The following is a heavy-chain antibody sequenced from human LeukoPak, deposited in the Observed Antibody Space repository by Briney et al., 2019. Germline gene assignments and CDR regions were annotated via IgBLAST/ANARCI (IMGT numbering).Heavy chain of an antibody. J-gene: IGHJ4*02. D-gene: IGHD6-13*01. CDR1: GFTFSNYA. Sequence: GGSLRLSCAASGFTFSNYAMSWVRQTPGKGLEWVSTISSSGGSTLYADSMKGRFTISRDNSKNTLHLQMNSLRAEDTAVYYCARGWYGLDYWGQGTLVTVSS. CDR2: ISSSGGST. V-gene: IGHV3-23*01. CDR3: ARGWYGLDY.